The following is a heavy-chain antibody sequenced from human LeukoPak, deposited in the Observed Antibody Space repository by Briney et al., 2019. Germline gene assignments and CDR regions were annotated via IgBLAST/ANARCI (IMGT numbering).Heavy chain of an antibody. D-gene: IGHD5-12*01. J-gene: IGHJ6*03. Sequence: GESLKISCKGSGYSFTSYWIGWVRQMPGKGLEWMGIIYPGDSDTRYSPSFQGQVTISADKSISTAYLQWSSLKASDTAMYYCARRGYSGPQLVLDYYYYMDVWGKGTTVTVSS. CDR2: IYPGDSDT. V-gene: IGHV5-51*01. CDR1: GYSFTSYW. CDR3: ARRGYSGPQLVLDYYYYMDV.